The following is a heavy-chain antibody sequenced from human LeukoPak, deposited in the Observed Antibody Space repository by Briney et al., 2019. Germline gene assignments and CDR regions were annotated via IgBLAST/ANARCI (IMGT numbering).Heavy chain of an antibody. D-gene: IGHD6-13*01. CDR3: AREIHTGYSSSWYYYYYGMDV. CDR2: IKHDGSEK. J-gene: IGHJ6*02. V-gene: IGHV3-7*03. CDR1: GFTFSSYW. Sequence: PGGSLRLSCAASGFTFSSYWMSWVRQAPGKGLEWVANIKHDGSEKYYVDSVKGRFTISRDNAKNSLYLQMNSLRAEDTAVYYCAREIHTGYSSSWYYYYYGMDVWGQGTTVTVSS.